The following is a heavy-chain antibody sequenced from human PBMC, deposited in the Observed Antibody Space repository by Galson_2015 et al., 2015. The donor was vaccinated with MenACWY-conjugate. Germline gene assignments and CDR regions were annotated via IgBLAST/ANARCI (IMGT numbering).Heavy chain of an antibody. Sequence: QSGAEVTKPGESPRISCEGSGSSFPQYWVGWGHQMVGKGLERKGMIYHGDSDTRYRQSFQGKVTISADKSFSTAQLQWSGLKDSDAAMYYGARRATSAEYFDYWGQGALVTVSS. CDR2: IYHGDSDT. V-gene: IGHV5-51*07. J-gene: IGHJ4*02. CDR3: ARRATSAEYFDY. CDR1: GSSFPQYW. D-gene: IGHD2-2*01.